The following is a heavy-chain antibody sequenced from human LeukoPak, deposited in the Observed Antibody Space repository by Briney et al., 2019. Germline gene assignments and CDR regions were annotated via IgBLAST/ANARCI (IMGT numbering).Heavy chain of an antibody. CDR3: AKDWGDIVVVPAAPFDY. CDR1: GFTFSSYA. D-gene: IGHD2-2*01. Sequence: GGSPRLSCAASGFTFSSYAMSWVRQAPGKGLEWVSAISGSGGSTYYADSVKGRFTISRDNSKNTLYLQMNSLRAGDTAVYYCAKDWGDIVVVPAAPFDYWGQGTLVTVSS. CDR2: ISGSGGST. J-gene: IGHJ4*02. V-gene: IGHV3-23*01.